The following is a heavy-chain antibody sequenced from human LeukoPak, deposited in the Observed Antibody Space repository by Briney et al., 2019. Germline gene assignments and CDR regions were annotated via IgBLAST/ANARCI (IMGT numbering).Heavy chain of an antibody. CDR1: SGSITSTNW. CDR3: ARDLAVAGFIYYYYMDV. V-gene: IGHV4-4*02. Sequence: SETLSLTCAVSSGSITSTNWWSWVRQPPGKGLEWIGEIYHSGSTNYSPSLKSRVTISVDKPKNQFSLQLNSVTPEDTAVYYCARDLAVAGFIYYYYMDVWGKGTTVTVSS. CDR2: IYHSGST. J-gene: IGHJ6*03. D-gene: IGHD6-19*01.